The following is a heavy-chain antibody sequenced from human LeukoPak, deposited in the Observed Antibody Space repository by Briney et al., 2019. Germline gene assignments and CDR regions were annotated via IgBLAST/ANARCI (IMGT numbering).Heavy chain of an antibody. CDR1: AYTFTSYG. Sequence: GASVKVSCKASAYTFTSYGISWVRQAPGQGLEWMGWISAYNGNTNYAQKLQGRVTMTTDTSTSTAYMELRSLRSDDTAVYYCARDYGGRDSVYCDFWGQGTLVTVSS. D-gene: IGHD4/OR15-4a*01. CDR3: ARDYGGRDSVYCDF. V-gene: IGHV1-18*01. CDR2: ISAYNGNT. J-gene: IGHJ4*02.